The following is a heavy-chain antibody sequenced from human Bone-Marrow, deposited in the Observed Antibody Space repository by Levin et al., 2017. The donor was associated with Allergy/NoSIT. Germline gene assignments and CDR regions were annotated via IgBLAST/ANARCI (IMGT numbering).Heavy chain of an antibody. V-gene: IGHV4-34*01. CDR1: GGSFSGYY. D-gene: IGHD2-2*01. J-gene: IGHJ4*02. Sequence: SETLSLTCAVYGGSFSGYYWSWIRQPPGKGLEWIGEINHSGSTNYNPSLKSRVTISVDTSKNQFSLKLSSVTAADTAVYYCARGPIVVVPAAKFFDYWGQGTLVTVSS. CDR2: INHSGST. CDR3: ARGPIVVVPAAKFFDY.